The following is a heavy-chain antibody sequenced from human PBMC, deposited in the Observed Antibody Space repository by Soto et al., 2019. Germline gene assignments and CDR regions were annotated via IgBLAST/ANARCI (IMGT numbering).Heavy chain of an antibody. Sequence: SETLSLTCAVYGGSFSGYYWSWIRQPPGKGLEWIGEINHSGSTNYNPSLKSRVTISVDTSKNQFSLKLSSVTAADTAVYYCARLPGITGTTYYYGMDVWGQGTTVTVSS. V-gene: IGHV4-34*01. J-gene: IGHJ6*02. CDR2: INHSGST. D-gene: IGHD1-7*01. CDR1: GGSFSGYY. CDR3: ARLPGITGTTYYYGMDV.